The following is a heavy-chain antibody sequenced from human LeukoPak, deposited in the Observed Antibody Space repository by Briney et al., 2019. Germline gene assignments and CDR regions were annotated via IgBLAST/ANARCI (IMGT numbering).Heavy chain of an antibody. Sequence: GASVKVSCKASGYTFTGYYMHWVRQAPGQGLEWMGWINPNSGGTNYAQKFQGRVTMTRDTSISTAYMELSRLRSDDTALYYCAKDTHSSSSQLLGYWGQGTLVTVSS. CDR2: INPNSGGT. D-gene: IGHD6-6*01. V-gene: IGHV1-2*02. CDR1: GYTFTGYY. J-gene: IGHJ4*02. CDR3: AKDTHSSSSQLLGY.